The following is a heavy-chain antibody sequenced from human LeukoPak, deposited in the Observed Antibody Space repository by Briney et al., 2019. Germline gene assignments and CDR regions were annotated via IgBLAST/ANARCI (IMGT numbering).Heavy chain of an antibody. J-gene: IGHJ4*02. CDR2: ISAYNGNT. CDR3: ARALVDGYKELGY. CDR1: GYTFTTYG. V-gene: IGHV1-18*01. Sequence: ASVKVSCKASGYTFTTYGITWVRQAPGRGLEWMGWISAYNGNTNYAQKFQGRVAMTTDTSTSTAYMELRSLRFDDTAVYYCARALVDGYKELGYWGQGTLVTVSS. D-gene: IGHD5-24*01.